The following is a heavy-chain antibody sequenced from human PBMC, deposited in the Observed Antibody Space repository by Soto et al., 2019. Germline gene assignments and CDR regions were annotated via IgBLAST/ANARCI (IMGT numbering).Heavy chain of an antibody. CDR3: ARDYSSSGGMDV. CDR1: GFTFSIYS. V-gene: IGHV3-21*01. Sequence: GGALRLSCAASGFTFSIYSMNWVRQAPGKGLEWVSSISSSSNYIYYADSVKGRFTISRDNAKNSLYLQMNSLRAEDTAVYYCARDYSSSGGMDVWGQGTTVTVSS. CDR2: ISSSSNYI. D-gene: IGHD6-6*01. J-gene: IGHJ6*02.